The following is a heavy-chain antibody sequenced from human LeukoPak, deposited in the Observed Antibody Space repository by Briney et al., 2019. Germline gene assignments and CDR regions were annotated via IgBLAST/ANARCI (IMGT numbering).Heavy chain of an antibody. D-gene: IGHD3-10*01. J-gene: IGHJ5*02. CDR3: ARHSGSGSLSRPFDP. CDR1: GSSISSSSDY. CDR2: IYYTGST. Sequence: SETLSLTCSVSGSSISSSSDYWGWIRQPPGKGLEWIGSIYYTGSTYYNPSLQSRLTISIDTSKNEFSLRLTSVTATDTAVYHCARHSGSGSLSRPFDPWGQGILVTVSS. V-gene: IGHV4-39*01.